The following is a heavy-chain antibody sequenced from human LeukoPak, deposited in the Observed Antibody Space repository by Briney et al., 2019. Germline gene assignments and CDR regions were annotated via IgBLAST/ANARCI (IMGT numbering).Heavy chain of an antibody. CDR1: GYTFTVYY. Sequence: ASVKVSCKASGYTFTVYYMHWVRQAPAQGLEWIGWINPNSGGTNYAQKFQGRVTMTRDTSISTAYMELSRLRSDDTAVYYCARGGITAAAYVDYWGQGTLVTVSS. CDR3: ARGGITAAAYVDY. CDR2: INPNSGGT. D-gene: IGHD6-13*01. J-gene: IGHJ4*02. V-gene: IGHV1-2*02.